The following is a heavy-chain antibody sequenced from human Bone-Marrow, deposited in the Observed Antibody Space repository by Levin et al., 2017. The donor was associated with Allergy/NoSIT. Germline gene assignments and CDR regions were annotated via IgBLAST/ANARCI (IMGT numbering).Heavy chain of an antibody. CDR2: ISYDGSDK. Sequence: GGSLRLSCAASGFTFSTYGMHWVRQAPGKGLEWVAVISYDGSDKYHADSVKGRFTISRDNSKNTLYLQMNSLRAEDTAVYYCATNYYDTSGSDYWGQGVQVTVSS. D-gene: IGHD3-22*01. V-gene: IGHV3-30*03. CDR1: GFTFSTYG. J-gene: IGHJ4*02. CDR3: ATNYYDTSGSDY.